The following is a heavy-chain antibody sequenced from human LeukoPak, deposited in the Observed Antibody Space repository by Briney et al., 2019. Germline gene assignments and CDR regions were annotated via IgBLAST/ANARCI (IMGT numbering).Heavy chain of an antibody. V-gene: IGHV3-30*02. CDR2: IRYDGSNK. J-gene: IGHJ4*02. CDR1: GITLRSLG. CDR3: ARDSSGVDY. D-gene: IGHD6-19*01. Sequence: GSLRLPWAGSGITLRSLGLDWVRQGSGQGLEWVAFIRYDGSNKYYADSVKGRFTISRDNSKNTLYLQMNSLRAEDTAVYYCARDSSGVDYWGQGTLVTVSS.